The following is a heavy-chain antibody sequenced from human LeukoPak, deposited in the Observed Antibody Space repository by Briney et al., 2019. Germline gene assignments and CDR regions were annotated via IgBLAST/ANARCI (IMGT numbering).Heavy chain of an antibody. CDR2: ISAYNGNT. CDR3: ARGFVHCGGDCYSYAFDI. Sequence: ASVKVSCKASGYIFSNFFSSYGITWVRQAPGQGLEWMGWISAYNGNTNYAQKLQGRVTMTTDTSTSTAYMELRSLRSDDTAVYYCARGFVHCGGDCYSYAFDIWGQGTMVTVSS. CDR1: GYIFSNFFSSYG. J-gene: IGHJ3*02. V-gene: IGHV1-18*01. D-gene: IGHD2-21*02.